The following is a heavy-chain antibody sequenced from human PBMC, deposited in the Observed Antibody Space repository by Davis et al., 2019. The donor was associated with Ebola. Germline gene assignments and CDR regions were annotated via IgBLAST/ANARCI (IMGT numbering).Heavy chain of an antibody. Sequence: SETLSLTCAVYGGSFSGYYWSWIRQPPGKGLEWIGKINHSGSTNYNPSLKSRVTISVDTSKNQFSLKLSSVTAADTAVYYCARRSVGGNGWFDPWGQGTLVTVSS. CDR1: GGSFSGYY. V-gene: IGHV4-34*01. CDR2: INHSGST. CDR3: ARRSVGGNGWFDP. J-gene: IGHJ5*02. D-gene: IGHD2-8*01.